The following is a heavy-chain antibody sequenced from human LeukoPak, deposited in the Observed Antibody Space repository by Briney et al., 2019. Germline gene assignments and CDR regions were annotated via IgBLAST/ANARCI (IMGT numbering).Heavy chain of an antibody. CDR1: GVSSSINSYH. CDR3: ARQLGNWYWAFDI. V-gene: IGHV4-39*01. Sequence: PSETLSLTCTVSGVSSSINSYHWRWIRQPPGKGLEWIATTHYRGDAHHKPALKSRVTISVDTSNNQFSLKLHSVTAADTALYYWARQLGNWYWAFDIWGQGTLVTVSS. D-gene: IGHD6-13*01. J-gene: IGHJ3*02. CDR2: THYRGDA.